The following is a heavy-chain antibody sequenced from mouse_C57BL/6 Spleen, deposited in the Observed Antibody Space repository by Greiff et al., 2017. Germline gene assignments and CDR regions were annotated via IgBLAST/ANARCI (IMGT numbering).Heavy chain of an antibody. CDR1: GFSFNTYA. D-gene: IGHD1-2*01. J-gene: IGHJ4*01. V-gene: IGHV10-1*01. CDR3: VRQATALYGMDY. CDR2: IRSKSNNYAT. Sequence: EVKLMESGGGLVQPKGSLKLSCAASGFSFNTYAMNWVRQAPGKGLEWVARIRSKSNNYATYYADSVKDRFTISRDDSESMLYLQMNNLKTEDTAMYYCVRQATALYGMDYWGQGTSVTVSS.